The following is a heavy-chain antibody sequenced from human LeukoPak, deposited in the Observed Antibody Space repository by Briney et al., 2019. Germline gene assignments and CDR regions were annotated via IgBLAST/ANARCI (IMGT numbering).Heavy chain of an antibody. J-gene: IGHJ4*02. D-gene: IGHD3-16*01. V-gene: IGHV3-7*04. Sequence: AGSLRLSSAASGFTFSGFWMSWVRQAPTKGLEWVANIKYDGSDKRYVGSVKGRFTVSRDNANNSLYLQMNSLRAEDTAVYYCVRGGGSFDSWGQGTLVTVSS. CDR2: IKYDGSDK. CDR1: GFTFSGFW. CDR3: VRGGGSFDS.